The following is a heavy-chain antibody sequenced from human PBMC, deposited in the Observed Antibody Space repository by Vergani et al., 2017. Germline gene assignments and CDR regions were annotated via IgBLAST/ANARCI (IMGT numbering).Heavy chain of an antibody. Sequence: QVQLVESGGSVVQPGGSLRLSCAAAGFTFSDHAMHWVRQAPGMGLEWVAVVSYHGTKKYYADSVKGRFTISRDNSKNTLFLQMNSLRPEDTALYYCAKYKGVVVVPDASKNMDVWGKGTSFTVSS. CDR1: GFTFSDHA. D-gene: IGHD2-2*01. J-gene: IGHJ6*03. V-gene: IGHV3-30*18. CDR3: AKYKGVVVVPDASKNMDV. CDR2: VSYHGTKK.